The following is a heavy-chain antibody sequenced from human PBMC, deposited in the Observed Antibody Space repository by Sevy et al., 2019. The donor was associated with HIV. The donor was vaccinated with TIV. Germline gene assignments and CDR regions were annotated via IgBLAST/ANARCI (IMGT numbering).Heavy chain of an antibody. CDR1: GFTFSKYW. Sequence: GGSLRLSCAASGFTFSKYWMGWVHQAPGKGLEWVANIKQDAGQKYYADSVKGRFTISRDNAKNSLYLQMNSLRAEDTAVYFCARDDGNYYFHYWGQGTLVTVSS. CDR3: ARDDGNYYFHY. J-gene: IGHJ4*02. V-gene: IGHV3-7*01. D-gene: IGHD1-7*01. CDR2: IKQDAGQK.